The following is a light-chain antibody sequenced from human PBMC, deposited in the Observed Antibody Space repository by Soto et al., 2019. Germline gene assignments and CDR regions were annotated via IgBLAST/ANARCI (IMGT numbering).Light chain of an antibody. CDR2: DAS. Sequence: ENGVTQSPATLSLSTGERDTLSCRASQSVSSYLAWYQQKPGQAPRLLIYDASNSATGIPARFSGSGSGTDFTLTISSLEPEDFAVYYCQQRSNWLWTFGQGTKVDI. CDR3: QQRSNWLWT. J-gene: IGKJ1*01. V-gene: IGKV3-11*01. CDR1: QSVSSY.